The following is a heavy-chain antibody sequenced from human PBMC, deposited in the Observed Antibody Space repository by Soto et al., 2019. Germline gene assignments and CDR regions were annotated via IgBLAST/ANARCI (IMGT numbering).Heavy chain of an antibody. D-gene: IGHD5-12*01. J-gene: IGHJ6*02. CDR1: GGSFSGYY. V-gene: IGHV4-34*01. CDR2: INNSGST. Sequence: SETLSLPCTVYGGSFSGYYWSWIRQPPGKGLEWIGEINNSGSTNYNPPLKSRVTISVDTSNNHFSLKLSSVPAADTAVYYCSRDSILATKIYYYYGMDVWGQGTTVTVSS. CDR3: SRDSILATKIYYYYGMDV.